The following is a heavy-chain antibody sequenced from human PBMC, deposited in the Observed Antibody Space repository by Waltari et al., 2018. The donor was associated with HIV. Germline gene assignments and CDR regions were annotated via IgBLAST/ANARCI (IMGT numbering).Heavy chain of an antibody. Sequence: QVRLQQWGAGLLKPSETLSLSCAVYGGSFSGYYWSWIRQSQGKGLECIGEINHSGIINGNPSLKSRVIISVDRYKNQFSLKLTSVTAADTAVYYCARGSWGSGMDVWGLGTTVIVSS. CDR1: GGSFSGYY. CDR3: ARGSWGSGMDV. J-gene: IGHJ6*02. V-gene: IGHV4-34*01. D-gene: IGHD7-27*01. CDR2: INHSGII.